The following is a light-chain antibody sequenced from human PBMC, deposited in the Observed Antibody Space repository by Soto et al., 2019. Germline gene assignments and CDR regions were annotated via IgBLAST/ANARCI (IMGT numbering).Light chain of an antibody. J-gene: IGKJ1*01. CDR2: GAS. V-gene: IGKV3-20*01. Sequence: EIVLTQSPGTLSLSPGERATLSCRASQSVSSNYLAWYQQKPGQAPRPLIYGASSRATGIPDRFSGSGAGTDCTLTISRLESEDFAVYYCQQYGSSPWTFGQGTKVEI. CDR1: QSVSSNY. CDR3: QQYGSSPWT.